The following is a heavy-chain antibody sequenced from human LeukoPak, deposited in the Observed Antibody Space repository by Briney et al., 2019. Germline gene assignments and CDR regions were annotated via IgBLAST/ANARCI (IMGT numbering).Heavy chain of an antibody. CDR1: GGSFSGYY. D-gene: IGHD6-13*01. J-gene: IGHJ5*02. Sequence: SETLSLTCAVYGGSFSGYYWSWIRQPPGKGLEWIGEINHSGSTNYNPSLKSRVTISVDTSKNQFSLKLSSVTAADTAVYYCARGGGSSSQGWFDPWGREPWPPSPQ. CDR2: INHSGST. CDR3: ARGGGSSSQGWFDP. V-gene: IGHV4-34*01.